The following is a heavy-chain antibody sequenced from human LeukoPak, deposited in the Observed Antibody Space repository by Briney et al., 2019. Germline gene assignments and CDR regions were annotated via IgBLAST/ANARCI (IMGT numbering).Heavy chain of an antibody. V-gene: IGHV3-15*01. CDR2: IKSKTDGGTT. CDR1: GFTFSNAW. Sequence: PGRSLRLSCAASGFTFSNAWMSWVRQAPGKGLEWVGRIKSKTDGGTTDYAAPVKGRFTISRDDSKNTLYLQMNSLKTEDTAVYYCTTHGRARITIFGVVITDPLSHYYGMDVWGQGTTVTVSS. CDR3: TTHGRARITIFGVVITDPLSHYYGMDV. D-gene: IGHD3-3*01. J-gene: IGHJ6*02.